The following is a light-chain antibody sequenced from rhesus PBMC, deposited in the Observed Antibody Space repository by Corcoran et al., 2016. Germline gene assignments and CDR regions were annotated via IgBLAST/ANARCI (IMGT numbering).Light chain of an antibody. V-gene: IGLV3S11*01. J-gene: IGLJ1*01. CDR1: SLKTYS. Sequence: SSGLTQEPALSVAVGHTVRMTCQGDSLKTYSASWYQQRPGQVPVLVMYGLTNRPSGIPGRFSGSWSGNTGSLANTGAQVEDEADYYCASWDKSGNHCIFGAGTRLTVL. CDR2: GLT. CDR3: ASWDKSGNHCI.